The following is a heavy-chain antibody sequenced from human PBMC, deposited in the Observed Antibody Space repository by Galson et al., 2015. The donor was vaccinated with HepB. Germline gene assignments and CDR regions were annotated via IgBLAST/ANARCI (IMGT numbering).Heavy chain of an antibody. CDR2: INPNSGGT. Sequence: SVKVSCKASGYIVTGYYMHWVRQSPGQGLEWMGWINPNSGGTNYAQKFQGRVTMTRDTSIRTAYMELSRLRTDDTAVYYCARGVSVVSGPSGWYSGWIDPWGQGTLVTVSS. J-gene: IGHJ5*02. CDR1: GYIVTGYY. CDR3: ARGVSVVSGPSGWYSGWIDP. D-gene: IGHD6-19*01. V-gene: IGHV1-2*02.